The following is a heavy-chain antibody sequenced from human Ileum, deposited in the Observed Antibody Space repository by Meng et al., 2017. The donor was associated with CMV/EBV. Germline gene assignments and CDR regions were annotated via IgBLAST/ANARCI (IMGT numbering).Heavy chain of an antibody. Sequence: QLQLQESGPGLLKPSETLSLTCSVSGGSISSSSHYWAWIRQRPGKGLEWIGYIIYSGSTYYNPSLKSRLSISLDTSKNQFSLKLTSVTAADTAVYYCARDEAIAAPLDYWGQGSLVTVSS. CDR3: ARDEAIAAPLDY. V-gene: IGHV4-31*03. CDR2: IIYSGST. J-gene: IGHJ4*02. D-gene: IGHD6-13*01. CDR1: GGSISSSSHY.